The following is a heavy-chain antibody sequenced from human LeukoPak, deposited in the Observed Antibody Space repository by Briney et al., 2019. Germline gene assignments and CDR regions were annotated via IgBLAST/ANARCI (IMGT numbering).Heavy chain of an antibody. Sequence: SETLTLTCTVSGGSISSGGYYWSWIRRPAGKGLEWIGRIYTSGSTSYNPSLKSRVTISVDTSNNQFSLKLSSVTAADTAVYYCARHSPSYSRIDYWGQGTLVTVSS. CDR3: ARHSPSYSRIDY. V-gene: IGHV4-61*02. D-gene: IGHD4-11*01. J-gene: IGHJ4*02. CDR2: IYTSGST. CDR1: GGSISSGGYY.